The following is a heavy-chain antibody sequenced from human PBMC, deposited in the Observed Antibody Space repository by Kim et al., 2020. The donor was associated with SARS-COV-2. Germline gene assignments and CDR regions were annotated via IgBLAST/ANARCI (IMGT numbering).Heavy chain of an antibody. D-gene: IGHD6-13*01. J-gene: IGHJ4*02. V-gene: IGHV3-9*01. CDR2: ISWNSGSI. CDR3: AKANVGPLWYEGLELDY. Sequence: GGSLRLSCAASGFTFDDYAMHWVRQAPGKGLEWVSGISWNSGSIGYADSVKGRFTISRDNAKNSLYLQMNSLRAEDTALYYCAKANVGPLWYEGLELDYWGQGTLVTVSS. CDR1: GFTFDDYA.